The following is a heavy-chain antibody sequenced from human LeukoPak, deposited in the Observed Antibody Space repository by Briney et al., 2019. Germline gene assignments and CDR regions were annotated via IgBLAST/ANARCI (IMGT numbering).Heavy chain of an antibody. D-gene: IGHD5-18*01. V-gene: IGHV4-34*01. Sequence: SETLSLTCAVYGGSFSGYYWSWIRQPPGKGLEWIGEINHSGCTNYNPSLKSRVTISVDTSKNQFSLKLSSVTAADTAVYYCARARGYSYGYFPGWFDPWGQGTLVTVSS. CDR1: GGSFSGYY. CDR3: ARARGYSYGYFPGWFDP. CDR2: INHSGCT. J-gene: IGHJ5*02.